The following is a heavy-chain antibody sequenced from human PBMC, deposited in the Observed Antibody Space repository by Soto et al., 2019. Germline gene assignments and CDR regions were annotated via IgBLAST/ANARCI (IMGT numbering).Heavy chain of an antibody. D-gene: IGHD7-27*01. Sequence: GGSLRLSCAASGFTFDDYAMHWVRQAPGKGLEWVSGISWNSGSIGYADSVKGRFTISRDNTKNSLYLQMNSLRAEDTALYYCAKDMGPNWGTDYYGMDVWGQGTTVTVSS. CDR3: AKDMGPNWGTDYYGMDV. CDR1: GFTFDDYA. CDR2: ISWNSGSI. J-gene: IGHJ6*02. V-gene: IGHV3-9*01.